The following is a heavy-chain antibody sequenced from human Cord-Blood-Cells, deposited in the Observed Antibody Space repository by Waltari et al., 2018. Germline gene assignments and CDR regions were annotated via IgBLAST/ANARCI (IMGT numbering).Heavy chain of an antibody. CDR3: AGKRAVAMMSVVKAFDI. D-gene: IGHD5-12*01. CDR2: IYNSGST. CDR1: GGSISSSNR. J-gene: IGHJ3*02. V-gene: IGHV4-4*02. Sequence: QVQLQESRPGLVKPSGTLSLTFAVSGGSISSSNRWSWVRQPPGRGLEWIEEIYNSGSTNSNPSVKSRVTRSVDKSKKQVSLEVSSGAGGDTAVYYGAGKRAVAMMSVVKAFDIWGQGAMVAVS.